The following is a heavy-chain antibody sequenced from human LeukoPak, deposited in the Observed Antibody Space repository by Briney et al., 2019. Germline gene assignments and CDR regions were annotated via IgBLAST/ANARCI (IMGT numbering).Heavy chain of an antibody. J-gene: IGHJ3*02. CDR3: ARHWLDTTNDYGGPDAFDI. D-gene: IGHD4-23*01. Sequence: GESLKISCKGSGYSLTSYWIGWVRQMPGKGLEWMGIIYPGDSDTRYSPSFQGQVTISADKSISTAYLQWSSLKASDTAMYYCARHWLDTTNDYGGPDAFDIWGQGTMVTVSS. CDR2: IYPGDSDT. CDR1: GYSLTSYW. V-gene: IGHV5-51*01.